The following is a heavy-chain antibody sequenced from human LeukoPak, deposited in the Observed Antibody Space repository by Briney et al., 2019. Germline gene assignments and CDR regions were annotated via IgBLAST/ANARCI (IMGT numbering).Heavy chain of an antibody. CDR2: INAGNGNT. D-gene: IGHD1-26*01. V-gene: IGHV1-3*01. CDR3: ARDRGGSYYPYLDAFDI. J-gene: IGHJ3*02. CDR1: EYTFTSYA. Sequence: ASVKVPCKASEYTFTSYAMHWVRQAPGQRLEWMGWINAGNGNTKYSQKFQGRVTITRDTSASTAYMELSSLRSEDTAAYYCARDRGGSYYPYLDAFDIWGQGTMVTVSS.